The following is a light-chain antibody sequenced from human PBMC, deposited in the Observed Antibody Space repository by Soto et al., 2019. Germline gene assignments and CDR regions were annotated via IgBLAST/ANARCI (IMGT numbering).Light chain of an antibody. CDR2: GAS. J-gene: IGKJ2*01. CDR3: QQYGNAPRYT. Sequence: ESVLTQSPGTLSLSPGERATLSCRASQSVNNNYLAWYQQRPGQAPRLLIYGASSRATGIPDRFRGSGSGTDFTRTISRLEPEDFAVYYCQQYGNAPRYTFGQGTKLEIK. V-gene: IGKV3-20*01. CDR1: QSVNNNY.